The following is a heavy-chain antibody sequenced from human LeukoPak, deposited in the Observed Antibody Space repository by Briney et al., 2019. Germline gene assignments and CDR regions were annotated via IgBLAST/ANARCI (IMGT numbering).Heavy chain of an antibody. D-gene: IGHD2-15*01. CDR3: ARGVRGSGGSYTNWFDP. CDR2: IYTSGST. V-gene: IGHV4-61*02. CDR1: VGSISNSGYY. Sequence: PSETLSLTCTVSVGSISNSGYYWSWIRQPAGKGLERIARIYTSGSTNYNPSLKSRVTISVDTSKNQFSLKLSSVTAADTAVYYCARGVRGSGGSYTNWFDPWGQGTLVTVSS. J-gene: IGHJ5*02.